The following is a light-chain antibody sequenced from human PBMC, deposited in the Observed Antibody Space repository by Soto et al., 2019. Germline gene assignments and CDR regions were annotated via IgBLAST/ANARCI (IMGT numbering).Light chain of an antibody. V-gene: IGLV2-14*01. J-gene: IGLJ1*01. CDR1: SSDVGSYTY. CDR3: SSYTSSSTLYV. Sequence: VLAQPASVSGSPRQSITISCTGASSDVGSYTYVSWYQQHPGKAPKLMIYEVNNRPSGVSNRFSGSKSGNAASLTISGLQAEDEADYYCSSYTSSSTLYVFGTGTKVTVL. CDR2: EVN.